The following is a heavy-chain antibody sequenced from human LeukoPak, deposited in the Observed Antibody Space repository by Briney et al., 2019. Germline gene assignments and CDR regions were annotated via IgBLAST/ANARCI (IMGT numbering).Heavy chain of an antibody. J-gene: IGHJ4*02. CDR3: AREGSSSAFDY. V-gene: IGHV3-30*03. CDR2: ISYDGSNK. Sequence: GRSLRLSCATSGFTFSNFGMNWVRQAPGKGLQWVAFISYDGSNKYYADSVKGRFTISRDNSKNTLYLQMNSLRAEDTAVYYCAREGSSSAFDYWGQGTLVTVSS. D-gene: IGHD6-13*01. CDR1: GFTFSNFG.